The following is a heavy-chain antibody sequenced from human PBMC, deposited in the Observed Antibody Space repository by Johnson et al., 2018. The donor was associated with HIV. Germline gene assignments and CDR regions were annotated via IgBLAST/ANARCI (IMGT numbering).Heavy chain of an antibody. CDR1: GFTFSRYG. Sequence: VQLVESGGGVVQPGRSLRLSCAASGFTFSRYGMHWVRQAPGKGLEWVSRINSDGSSRNYADSVKGRFTISRDNAKNTLYLQMNSLRAEDTAVYYCARVEWELDAFDIWGQGTMVTVSS. CDR2: INSDGSSR. J-gene: IGHJ3*02. D-gene: IGHD1-26*01. CDR3: ARVEWELDAFDI. V-gene: IGHV3-74*02.